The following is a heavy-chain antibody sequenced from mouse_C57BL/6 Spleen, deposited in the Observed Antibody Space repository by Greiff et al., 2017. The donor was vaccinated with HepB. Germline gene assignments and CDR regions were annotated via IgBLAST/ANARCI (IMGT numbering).Heavy chain of an antibody. J-gene: IGHJ2*01. CDR1: GYTFTDYE. Sequence: VQLQQSGAELVRPGASVTLSCKASGYTFTDYEMHWVKQTPVHGLEWIGALDPETGGTAYNQKFKGKAILTADKSSSTAYMELRSLTSEDSAVYYCTRIYYGRGFDDWGKGTTLTVSS. CDR3: TRIYYGRGFDD. CDR2: LDPETGGT. V-gene: IGHV1-15*01. D-gene: IGHD1-1*01.